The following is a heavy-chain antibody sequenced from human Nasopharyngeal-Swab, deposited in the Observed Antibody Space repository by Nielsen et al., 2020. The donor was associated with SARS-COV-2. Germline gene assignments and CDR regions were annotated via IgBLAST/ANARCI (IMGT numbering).Heavy chain of an antibody. Sequence: WIHQPPGKGLEWIGYIYYSGSTNYNPSLKSRVTISVDTSKNQFSLKLSSVTAADTAVYYCARVAAAGGDVWGQGTTVTVSS. D-gene: IGHD6-13*01. J-gene: IGHJ6*02. CDR3: ARVAAAGGDV. V-gene: IGHV4-59*01. CDR2: IYYSGST.